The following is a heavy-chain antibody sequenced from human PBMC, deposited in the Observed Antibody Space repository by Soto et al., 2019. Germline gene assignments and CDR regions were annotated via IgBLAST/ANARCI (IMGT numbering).Heavy chain of an antibody. CDR3: VKPKEHFYDSSPGET. V-gene: IGHV3-30*18. CDR1: GFTFSNYG. CDR2: ISLDGNNK. J-gene: IGHJ5*02. Sequence: QVQVVESGGGVVQPGWSQRLSCAASGFTFSNYGMHWVRQAPCKGLEWVAIISLDGNNKYYSDSVKGRFTISRDNSKNMVFLQMNSLRPEDTAVYYCVKPKEHFYDSSPGETWGQGTPVTVSS. D-gene: IGHD3-22*01.